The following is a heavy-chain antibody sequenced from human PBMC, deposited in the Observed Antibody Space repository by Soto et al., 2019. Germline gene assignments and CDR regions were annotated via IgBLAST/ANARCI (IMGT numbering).Heavy chain of an antibody. Sequence: EVQMVESGGGLVQPGGSLRLSCAASGFNFSNHIMNWVRQAPGKGLEWISYISSSGTLKHYADSVKGRFTISRDNAKSSLSLRMNGLRDEDTAVYYCATVGIRMRGYYYWGQGTLVTVSS. V-gene: IGHV3-48*02. CDR1: GFNFSNHI. D-gene: IGHD3-3*01. CDR3: ATVGIRMRGYYY. J-gene: IGHJ4*02. CDR2: ISSSGTLK.